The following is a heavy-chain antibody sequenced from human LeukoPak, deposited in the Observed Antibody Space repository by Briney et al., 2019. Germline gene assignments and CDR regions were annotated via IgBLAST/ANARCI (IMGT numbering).Heavy chain of an antibody. CDR2: MNPNSGNT. Sequence: ASVKVSCKASGYTFTSYDINWVRQATGQGLEWMGWMNPNSGNTGYAQKFQGRVTMTMNTSISTAYMELSSLRSEDTAVYYCARGGSSGWYPSSAALDYWGQGTLVTVSS. V-gene: IGHV1-8*01. J-gene: IGHJ4*02. CDR3: ARGGSSGWYPSSAALDY. D-gene: IGHD6-19*01. CDR1: GYTFTSYD.